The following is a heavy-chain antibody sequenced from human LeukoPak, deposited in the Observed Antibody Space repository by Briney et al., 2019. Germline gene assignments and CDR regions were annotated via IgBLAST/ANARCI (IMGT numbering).Heavy chain of an antibody. J-gene: IGHJ4*02. D-gene: IGHD4-23*01. CDR2: INSDGSST. Sequence: PGGSLRLSCAASGFTFSSYWMHWVRQAPGKGLVGVSRINSDGSSTSYADSVKGRFTISRDNAKNTLYLQMNSLRAEDTAVYYCARVDPTVAFDYWGQGTLVTVSS. CDR1: GFTFSSYW. CDR3: ARVDPTVAFDY. V-gene: IGHV3-74*01.